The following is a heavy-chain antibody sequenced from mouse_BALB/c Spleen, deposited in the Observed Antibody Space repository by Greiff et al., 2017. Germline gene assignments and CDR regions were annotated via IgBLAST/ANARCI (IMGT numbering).Heavy chain of an antibody. Sequence: QVQLKESGPELVKPGASVRISCKASGYTFTSYYIHWVKQRPGQGLEWIGWIYPGNVNTKYNEKFKGKATLTADKSSSTAYMQLSSLTSEDSAVYFCARTATANYFDYWGQGTTLTVSS. CDR2: IYPGNVNT. CDR1: GYTFTSYY. V-gene: IGHV1S56*01. J-gene: IGHJ2*01. CDR3: ARTATANYFDY. D-gene: IGHD1-2*01.